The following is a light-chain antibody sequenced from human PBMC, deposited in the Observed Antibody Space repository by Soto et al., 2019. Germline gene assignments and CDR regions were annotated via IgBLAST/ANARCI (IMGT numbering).Light chain of an antibody. CDR3: SSYTSGSTLVV. CDR2: EVS. J-gene: IGLJ2*01. V-gene: IGLV2-14*01. Sequence: QSALTQPASVSGSPGQSMTISCTGTSSDVGGYNYVSWYQQHPGKAPKLIIYEVSNRPSGVSNRFSGSKSGNTASLTISGLQAEDEADYYCSSYTSGSTLVVFGGGTKLTVL. CDR1: SSDVGGYNY.